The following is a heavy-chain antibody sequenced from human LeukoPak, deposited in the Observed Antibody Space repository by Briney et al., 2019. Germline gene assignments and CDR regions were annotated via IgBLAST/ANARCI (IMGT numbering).Heavy chain of an antibody. CDR1: GYPFSAHF. Sequence: ASVRVSCTASGYPFSAHFLNWVRQAPGQGLEWMGNIDTTTGNPRYAQDFTGRFVFSLDTSVSTAYLQITSLKADDTAAYYCVRGTPTPGMDYWGQGTQVTVSS. J-gene: IGHJ4*02. CDR2: IDTTTGNP. D-gene: IGHD3-10*01. V-gene: IGHV7-4-1*02. CDR3: VRGTPTPGMDY.